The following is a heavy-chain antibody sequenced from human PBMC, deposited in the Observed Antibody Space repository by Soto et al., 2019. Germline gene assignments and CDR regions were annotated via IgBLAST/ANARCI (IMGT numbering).Heavy chain of an antibody. V-gene: IGHV1-69*13. D-gene: IGHD5-12*01. CDR3: ARDSGYSGYKGMAMYYGMDV. Sequence: ASVKVSCKASGGTFSSYAISWVRQAPGQGLEWMGGIIPIFGSANYAQKFQGRVTINADESTSTAYMELSSLGSEDTAVYYCARDSGYSGYKGMAMYYGMDVWGQGTTVTVSS. CDR2: IIPIFGSA. J-gene: IGHJ6*02. CDR1: GGTFSSYA.